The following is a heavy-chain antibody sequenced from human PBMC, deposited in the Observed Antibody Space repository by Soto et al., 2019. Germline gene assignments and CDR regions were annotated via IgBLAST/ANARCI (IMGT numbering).Heavy chain of an antibody. CDR2: IDPSDSQT. D-gene: IGHD3-22*01. J-gene: IGHJ4*02. V-gene: IGHV5-10-1*01. CDR1: GYSFAGYW. CDR3: ARQIYDSDTGPNFQYYFDS. Sequence: GETLKISCKGSGYSFAGYWITWVRQKPGKGLEWMGRIDPSDSQTYYSPSFRGHVTISATKSITTVFLQWSSLRASDTAMYYCARQIYDSDTGPNFQYYFDSWGQGTPVTVSS.